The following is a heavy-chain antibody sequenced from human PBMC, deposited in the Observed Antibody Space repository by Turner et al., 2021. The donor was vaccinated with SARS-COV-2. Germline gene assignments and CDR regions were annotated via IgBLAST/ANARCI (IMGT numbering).Heavy chain of an antibody. V-gene: IGHV1-8*01. J-gene: IGHJ2*01. CDR1: VYTFSTYN. CDR3: AKLCACHAESDMGSSVDWYFDV. CDR2: VRPDSSCT. D-gene: IGHD2-2*01. Sequence: QVQLVQCGAKAKNPAASVTVASKASVYTFSTYNINRLRRGTGHGLEWMGLVRPDSSCTGCAQNFQARLNMPITTSVGTVYMHLCSLLSYVTAAYSCAKLCACHAESDMGSSVDWYFDVWGRGTLVTVSS.